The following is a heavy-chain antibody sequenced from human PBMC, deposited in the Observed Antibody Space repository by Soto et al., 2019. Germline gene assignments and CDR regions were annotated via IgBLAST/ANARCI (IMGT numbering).Heavy chain of an antibody. CDR3: ARPVISRYCSSTSCPKYGMDV. J-gene: IGHJ6*02. Sequence: ASVKVSCKASGYTFTGYYMHWVRQAPGQGLEWMGWINPNSGGTNYAQKFQGRVTMTRDTSISTAYMELSRLRSDDTAVYYCARPVISRYCSSTSCPKYGMDVWGQGTTVTVSS. V-gene: IGHV1-2*02. CDR1: GYTFTGYY. D-gene: IGHD2-2*01. CDR2: INPNSGGT.